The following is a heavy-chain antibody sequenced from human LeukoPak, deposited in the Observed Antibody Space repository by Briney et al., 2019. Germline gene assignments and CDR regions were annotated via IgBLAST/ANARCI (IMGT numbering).Heavy chain of an antibody. J-gene: IGHJ5*02. CDR2: ISYDGSNK. CDR1: GFTFSSYA. Sequence: GGSPRLSCAASGFTFSSYAMHWVRQAPGKGLEWVAVISYDGSNKYYADSVKGRFTISRDNSKNTLYLQMNSLRAEDTAVYYCARGTDWPWGQGTLVTVSS. D-gene: IGHD2-21*01. CDR3: ARGTDWP. V-gene: IGHV3-30*04.